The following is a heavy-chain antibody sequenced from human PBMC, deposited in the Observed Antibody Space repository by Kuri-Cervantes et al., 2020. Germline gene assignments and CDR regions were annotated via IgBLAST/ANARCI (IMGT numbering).Heavy chain of an antibody. V-gene: IGHV3-30-3*01. CDR2: ISYDGSNK. J-gene: IGHJ3*02. D-gene: IGHD3-22*01. CDR3: AGGSGYPAFDI. CDR1: GFTFSSYA. Sequence: GGSLRLSCAASGFTFSSYAMHWVRQAPGKGLEWVAVISYDGSNKYYADSVKGRFTISRDNSKNTLYLQMNSLRAEDTAVYYCAGGSGYPAFDIWGQGTMVTVSS.